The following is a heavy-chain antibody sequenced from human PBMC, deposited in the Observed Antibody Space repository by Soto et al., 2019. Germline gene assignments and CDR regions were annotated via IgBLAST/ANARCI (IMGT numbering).Heavy chain of an antibody. CDR1: GFTFGDYA. Sequence: EVQLVESGGGLVKPGRSLRLSCTASGFTFGDYAMSWFRQAPGKGLEWVGFIRSKAYGGTTEYAASVKGRFTISRDDSKSIAYLQMNSLKTEDTAVYYCTRESRPSITMVRGAPDYWGQGTLVTVSS. J-gene: IGHJ4*02. V-gene: IGHV3-49*05. CDR2: IRSKAYGGTT. CDR3: TRESRPSITMVRGAPDY. D-gene: IGHD3-10*01.